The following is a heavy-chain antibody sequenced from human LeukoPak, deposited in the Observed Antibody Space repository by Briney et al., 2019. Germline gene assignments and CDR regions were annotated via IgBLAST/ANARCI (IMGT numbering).Heavy chain of an antibody. V-gene: IGHV3-21*01. J-gene: IGHJ4*02. CDR2: ISSSSSYI. CDR3: ARVTGEGYYFDY. CDR1: GFTFSSYS. Sequence: PGGSLRLSCAASGFTFSSYSMNWVRQAPGEGLEWVSSISSSSSYIYYADSVKGRFTISRDNAKNSLYLQMNSLRAEDTAVYYCARVTGEGYYFDYWGQGTLVTVSS. D-gene: IGHD7-27*01.